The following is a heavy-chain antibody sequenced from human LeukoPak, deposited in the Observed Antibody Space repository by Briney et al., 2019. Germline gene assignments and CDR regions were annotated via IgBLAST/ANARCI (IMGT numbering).Heavy chain of an antibody. D-gene: IGHD4-17*01. CDR1: GGSINSYY. J-gene: IGHJ6*03. V-gene: IGHV4-4*07. CDR3: ARAAYGDYRYYYFYLDV. Sequence: SETLSLTCTVSGGSINSYYWSWIRQPAGKGLEWIGSIYTSGSSNYNPSLKSRVTMSVDTSKNQFSLRLTSVTAADTAVYYCARAAYGDYRYYYFYLDVWGKGTTVTVSS. CDR2: IYTSGSS.